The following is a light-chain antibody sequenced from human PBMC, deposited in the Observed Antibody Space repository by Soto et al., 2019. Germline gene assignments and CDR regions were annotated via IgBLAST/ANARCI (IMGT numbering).Light chain of an antibody. J-gene: IGKJ4*01. Sequence: EIVLTQSPGTLSLSPGERSTLSCRASQSVGSSYLAWYQQKPGQAPRLLIYGASSGTTGIPDRFSGSGSGTDFTLTISRLEPADFAVYYCQQYGSSPLTFGEGTKVEIK. CDR3: QQYGSSPLT. V-gene: IGKV3-20*01. CDR1: QSVGSSY. CDR2: GAS.